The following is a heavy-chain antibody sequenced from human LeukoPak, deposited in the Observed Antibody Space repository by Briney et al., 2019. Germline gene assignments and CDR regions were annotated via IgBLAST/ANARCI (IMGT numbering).Heavy chain of an antibody. J-gene: IGHJ3*02. CDR1: GFTFSSYE. CDR2: ISSSTCYI. CDR3: ASEAPLWRSGTPREAFDI. V-gene: IGHV3-21*01. Sequence: PGGSLRLSCAASGFTFSSYEMNWVRQAPGKGLEWVSSISSSTCYIYYGDSVKGRFTVSRDNAKKSVFLQMNSLRADDTAVYYCASEAPLWRSGTPREAFDIWGQGTMVIVSS. D-gene: IGHD3-3*01.